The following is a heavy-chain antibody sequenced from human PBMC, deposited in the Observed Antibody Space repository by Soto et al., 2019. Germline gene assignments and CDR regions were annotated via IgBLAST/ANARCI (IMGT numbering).Heavy chain of an antibody. CDR1: GLFFSNYW. J-gene: IGHJ4*02. CDR3: AKYSPFLDS. D-gene: IGHD5-18*01. CDR2: IRDDGSDK. V-gene: IGHV3-7*03. Sequence: GGSLILSCAASGLFFSNYWVSWVRQAPGNGLEWVANIRDDGSDKKYVDSVKGRFTISRDKAKNSLYLQINSLRVEDTDVYYCAKYSPFLDSWGQGTLVTVS.